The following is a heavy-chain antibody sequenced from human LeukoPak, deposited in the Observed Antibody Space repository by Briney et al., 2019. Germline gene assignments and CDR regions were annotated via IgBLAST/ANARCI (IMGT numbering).Heavy chain of an antibody. D-gene: IGHD1-1*01. J-gene: IGHJ4*02. CDR1: GYTLTELS. Sequence: ASVKVSCKVSGYTLTELSMHWVRQAPGKGLEWMGGFDPEDGETIYAQKFQGRVTMTEHTSTDTAYMELSSLRSEDTAVYYCATGPDWNPGTYFFDYWGQGTLVTVPS. V-gene: IGHV1-24*01. CDR3: ATGPDWNPGTYFFDY. CDR2: FDPEDGET.